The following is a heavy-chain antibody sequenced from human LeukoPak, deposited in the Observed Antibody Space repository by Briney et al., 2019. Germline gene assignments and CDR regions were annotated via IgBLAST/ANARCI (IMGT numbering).Heavy chain of an antibody. CDR3: ARGLYSGYDLRRNWFDP. Sequence: PGGSLRLSCAASGFTFSSYWMNWVRQAPGKGLEWVANIKQDGSEKYYADSVKGRFTISRDNSKNTLYLQMNSLRAEDTAVYYCARGLYSGYDLRRNWFDPWGQGTLVTVSS. CDR2: IKQDGSEK. V-gene: IGHV3-7*01. J-gene: IGHJ5*02. CDR1: GFTFSSYW. D-gene: IGHD5-12*01.